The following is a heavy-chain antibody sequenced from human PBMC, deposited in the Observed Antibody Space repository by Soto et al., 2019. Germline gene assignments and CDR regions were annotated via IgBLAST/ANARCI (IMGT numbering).Heavy chain of an antibody. CDR2: ISAYNGNT. CDR3: ARDRTGPLPAAGYY. CDR1: GYTFTSYG. V-gene: IGHV1-18*04. D-gene: IGHD2-2*01. J-gene: IGHJ4*02. Sequence: ASVKVSCKASGYTFTSYGIRWVRQAPGQGIEWMGWISAYNGNTNYAQKLQGRVTMTTDTSTSTAYMELRSLRSDDTAVYYCARDRTGPLPAAGYYWGQGTLVTVSS.